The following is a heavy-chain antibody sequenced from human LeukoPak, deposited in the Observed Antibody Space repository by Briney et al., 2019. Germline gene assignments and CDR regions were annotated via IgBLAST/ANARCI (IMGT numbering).Heavy chain of an antibody. CDR3: AKGRSQDAPYYGDYASPDDY. CDR1: VFTFSSYG. V-gene: IGHV3-30*18. Sequence: GGSLRLSCTASVFTFSSYGMHCVRQAPGKGLEWVAVISYDGTNKHNADSVKGRFTISRDNSKNTLYLQMNSLTAEDTAVYYCAKGRSQDAPYYGDYASPDDYWGQGTLVTVSS. J-gene: IGHJ4*02. D-gene: IGHD4-17*01. CDR2: ISYDGTNK.